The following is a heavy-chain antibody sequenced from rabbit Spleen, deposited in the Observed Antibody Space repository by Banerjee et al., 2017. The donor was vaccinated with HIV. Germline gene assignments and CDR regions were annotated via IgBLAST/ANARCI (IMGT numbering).Heavy chain of an antibody. CDR1: GFSFSSRYY. J-gene: IGHJ4*01. CDR2: IDAGSSGFT. V-gene: IGHV1S40*01. CDR3: VRDQAGHADYGPYYLNL. D-gene: IGHD2-1*01. Sequence: QSLEESGGDLVKPGASLTLTCTASGFSFSSRYYMCWVRQAPGKGLEWIACIDAGSSGFTYFASWAKGRFTISRPSSTTVTLQLSSLTAADTATYFCVRDQAGHADYGPYYLNLWGPGTLVTVS.